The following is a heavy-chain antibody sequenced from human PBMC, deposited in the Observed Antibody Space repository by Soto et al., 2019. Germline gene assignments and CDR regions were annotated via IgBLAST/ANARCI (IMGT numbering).Heavy chain of an antibody. CDR1: GGSISSGGYY. Sequence: SETLSLTCTVSGGSISSGGYYWSWIRQHPGKGLEWIGYIYYSGSTYYNPSLKSRVTISVDRSKNQFSLKLTSANAADTAVYYCARGRTVRNYADDSSDYFYFFDYWGQGTQVTVSS. CDR2: IYYSGST. V-gene: IGHV4-31*03. J-gene: IGHJ4*02. CDR3: ARGRTVRNYADDSSDYFYFFDY. D-gene: IGHD3-22*01.